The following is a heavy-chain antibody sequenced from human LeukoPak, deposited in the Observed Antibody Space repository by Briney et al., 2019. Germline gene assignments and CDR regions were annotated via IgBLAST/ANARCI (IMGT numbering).Heavy chain of an antibody. D-gene: IGHD3-9*01. CDR3: ARVTPYYDILTGYHVLSVDY. Sequence: ASVKVSCKASGYTFTSYDINWVRQATGQGLEWMGWMNPNSGNTGYAQKFQGRVNMTRNTSISTAYMELSSLRSEDTAVYYCARVTPYYDILTGYHVLSVDYWCQGTLVTVSS. V-gene: IGHV1-8*01. CDR1: GYTFTSYD. J-gene: IGHJ4*02. CDR2: MNPNSGNT.